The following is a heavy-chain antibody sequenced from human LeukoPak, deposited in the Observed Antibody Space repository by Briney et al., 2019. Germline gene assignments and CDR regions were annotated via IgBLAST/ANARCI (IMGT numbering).Heavy chain of an antibody. Sequence: GGSLRLSCAASGFTISTYWMTWVRQAPGKGLEWVAVIWYDGSNKYYADSVKGRFTISRDNSKNTLYLQMNSLRAEDTAVYYCAKDLTTGTLSFDYWGQGTLVTVSS. V-gene: IGHV3-33*06. CDR3: AKDLTTGTLSFDY. CDR1: GFTISTYW. CDR2: IWYDGSNK. D-gene: IGHD1-1*01. J-gene: IGHJ4*02.